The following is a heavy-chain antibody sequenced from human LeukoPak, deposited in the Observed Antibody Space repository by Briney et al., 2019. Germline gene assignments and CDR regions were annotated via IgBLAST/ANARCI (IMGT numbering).Heavy chain of an antibody. Sequence: GGSLRLSCAASGFTFSSYAMSWVRRAPGKGLEWVSAISGSGGSTYYADSVKGRFTISRDNSKNTLYLQMNSLRAEDTAVYYCANSPFGATGFYYFDYWGQGTLVTVSS. J-gene: IGHJ4*02. CDR1: GFTFSSYA. D-gene: IGHD1-26*01. CDR3: ANSPFGATGFYYFDY. V-gene: IGHV3-23*01. CDR2: ISGSGGST.